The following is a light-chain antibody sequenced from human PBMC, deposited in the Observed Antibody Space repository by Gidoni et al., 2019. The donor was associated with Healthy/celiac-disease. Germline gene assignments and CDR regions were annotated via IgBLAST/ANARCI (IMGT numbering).Light chain of an antibody. CDR3: QQYNNWPPIT. Sequence: DIAMTQSPATLAVSPGERPTLPCRASQSVSSNLAWYQQKPGQAPRLLIYGASTRANGIPARFSGSGSGTEFTLTISSLQSEDFAVYYCQQYNNWPPITFGQGTRLEIK. J-gene: IGKJ5*01. V-gene: IGKV3-15*01. CDR2: GAS. CDR1: QSVSSN.